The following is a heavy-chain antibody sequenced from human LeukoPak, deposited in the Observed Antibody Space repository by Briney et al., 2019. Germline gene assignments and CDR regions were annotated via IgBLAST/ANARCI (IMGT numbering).Heavy chain of an antibody. CDR2: IFHSGST. Sequence: PSETLSLTCSVSGYSISSGFYWGWIRQPPGKGLEWIGSIFHSGSTYYNPFLKSRVTISVGTSKNHFSLKLSSVTAAATAVYYCARGGYPYHFDYWGQGTLVTVSS. CDR1: GYSISSGFY. D-gene: IGHD5-18*01. V-gene: IGHV4-38-2*02. CDR3: ARGGYPYHFDY. J-gene: IGHJ4*02.